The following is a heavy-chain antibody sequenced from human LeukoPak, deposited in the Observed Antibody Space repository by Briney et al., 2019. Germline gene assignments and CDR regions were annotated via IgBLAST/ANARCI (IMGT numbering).Heavy chain of an antibody. CDR3: SRVSTSGSYGRFDALHI. V-gene: IGHV3-49*03. J-gene: IGHJ3*02. Sequence: GGSLRLSCRTSGFTFGDYALSWFRQAPGKGLEWVGFIRSKVYGGTTEYAASVKGRVIISRDDSESIAYLQMNSLKIEDTAMYYCSRVSTSGSYGRFDALHIWSQGTMVAVSS. CDR1: GFTFGDYA. D-gene: IGHD6-19*01. CDR2: IRSKVYGGTT.